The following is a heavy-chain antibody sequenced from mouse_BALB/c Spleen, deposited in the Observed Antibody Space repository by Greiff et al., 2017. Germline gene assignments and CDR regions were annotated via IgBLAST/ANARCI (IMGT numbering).Heavy chain of an antibody. J-gene: IGHJ4*01. Sequence: EVQLVESGGGLVQPGGSRKLSCAASGFTFSSFGMHWVRQAPEKGLEWVAYISSGSSTIYYADTVKGRFTISRDNPKNTLFLQMTSLRSEDTAMYYCARSPITTVVATRAMDYWGQGTSVTVSS. CDR1: GFTFSSFG. D-gene: IGHD1-1*01. V-gene: IGHV5-17*02. CDR3: ARSPITTVVATRAMDY. CDR2: ISSGSSTI.